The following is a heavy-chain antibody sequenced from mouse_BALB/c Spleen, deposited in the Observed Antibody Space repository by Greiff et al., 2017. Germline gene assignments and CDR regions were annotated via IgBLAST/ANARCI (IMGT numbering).Heavy chain of an antibody. CDR1: CYSITIDYA. V-gene: IGHV3-2*02. D-gene: IGHD1-1*01. J-gene: IGHJ1*01. CDR2: ISYSGST. CDR3: ASRGVDWYFEV. Sequence: EVQRVESGPGLVKPSQSLSLTCTVTCYSITIDYAWNWIRQFPGNKLEWMGYISYSGSTSYNPSLKSRISITRDTSKNQFFLQLNSVTTEDTATYCCASRGVDWYFEVWGAGTTGTVSS.